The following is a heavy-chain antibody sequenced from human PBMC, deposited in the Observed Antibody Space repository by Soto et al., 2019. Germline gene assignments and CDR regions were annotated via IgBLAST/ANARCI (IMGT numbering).Heavy chain of an antibody. CDR2: IIPIFGRA. CDR3: ARLPKYYYDSSGYYFPY. Sequence: QVQLVQSGAEVKKPGSSVKVSCKASGGTFSSYAISWVRQAPGQGLEWMGGIIPIFGRANYAQKFQGRVTITADESTSTAYMELSSLRSEDTAVYYCARLPKYYYDSSGYYFPYWGQGTLVTVSS. J-gene: IGHJ4*02. D-gene: IGHD3-22*01. CDR1: GGTFSSYA. V-gene: IGHV1-69*01.